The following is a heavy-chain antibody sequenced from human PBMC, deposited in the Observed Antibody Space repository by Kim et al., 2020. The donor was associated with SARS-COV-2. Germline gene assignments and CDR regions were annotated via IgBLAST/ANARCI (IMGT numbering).Heavy chain of an antibody. CDR1: GFTFSRHG. CDR2: ISGSSSKI. CDR3: TKRVEGSNDA. J-gene: IGHJ5*02. D-gene: IGHD6-13*01. V-gene: IGHV3-23*01. Sequence: GGSLRLSCAASGFTFSRHGMTWIRQAPGKGLEWVSTISGSSSKIFYADSVRGRFTISRDNSKNTLYLQMNSLRAEDTAMYYCTKRVEGSNDAWGQGTPVT.